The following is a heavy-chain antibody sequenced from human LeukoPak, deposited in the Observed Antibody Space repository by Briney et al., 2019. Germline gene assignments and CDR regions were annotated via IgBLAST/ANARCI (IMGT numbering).Heavy chain of an antibody. CDR1: GFTFSSYA. D-gene: IGHD5-18*01. J-gene: IGHJ2*01. Sequence: PGGSLRLSCAASGFTFSSYAMSWVRQAPGKGLEWVSAISGSGGSTYYADSVKGRFTISSDNSKNTLYLQMNSLRAEDTAVYYCAREPTTRQLWHWYFDLWGRGTLVTVSS. CDR2: ISGSGGST. CDR3: AREPTTRQLWHWYFDL. V-gene: IGHV3-23*01.